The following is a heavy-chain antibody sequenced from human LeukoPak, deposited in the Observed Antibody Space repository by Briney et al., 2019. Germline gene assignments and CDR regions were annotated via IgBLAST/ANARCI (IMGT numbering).Heavy chain of an antibody. CDR1: GFSLSTDGVG. V-gene: IGHV2-5*01. CDR3: AHRMFGEGGWRGFDY. D-gene: IGHD6-19*01. CDR2: IFWNDDK. J-gene: IGHJ4*02. Sequence: SGPTLVKPTQTLTLTCTFSGFSLSTDGVGVGWIRQPPGRALEWLALIFWNDDKRYSPSLRSRLTITKDTSNNHVVFTMTNMDPIDTATYYCAHRMFGEGGWRGFDYWGQGTLVTVSS.